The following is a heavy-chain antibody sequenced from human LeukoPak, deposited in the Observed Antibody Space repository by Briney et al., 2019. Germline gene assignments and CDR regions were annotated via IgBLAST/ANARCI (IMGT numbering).Heavy chain of an antibody. V-gene: IGHV1-46*01. CDR1: GYTFTSYY. CDR2: INPSGGST. D-gene: IGHD6-13*01. J-gene: IGHJ5*02. CDR3: ARASSSWSMYNWFDP. Sequence: ASVKVSCKASGYTFTSYYMHWVRQAPGQGLEWMGIINPSGGSTSYAQKSQGRVTMTRDTSTSTVYMELSSLRSEDTAVYYCARASSSWSMYNWFDPWGQGTLVTVSS.